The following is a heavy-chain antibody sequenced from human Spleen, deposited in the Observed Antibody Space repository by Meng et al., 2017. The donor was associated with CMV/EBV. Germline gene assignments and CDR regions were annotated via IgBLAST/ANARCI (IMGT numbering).Heavy chain of an antibody. D-gene: IGHD2-2*02. CDR3: AREVVPTSIRQYNWFDP. Sequence: ASVKVSCKASGYTFTGYYMHWVRQAPGQGLEWMGWINPNSGGTNYAQKFQGRVTMTRDTSTSTVYMDLSSLRSEDTAVYYCAREVVPTSIRQYNWFDPWGQGTLVTVSS. J-gene: IGHJ5*02. CDR2: INPNSGGT. CDR1: GYTFTGYY. V-gene: IGHV1-2*02.